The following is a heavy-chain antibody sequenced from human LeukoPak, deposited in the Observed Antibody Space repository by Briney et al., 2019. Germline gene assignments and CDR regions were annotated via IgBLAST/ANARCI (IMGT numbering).Heavy chain of an antibody. CDR3: AKEGSSWSTFDY. D-gene: IGHD6-13*01. J-gene: IGHJ4*02. CDR1: GFTFNDYA. V-gene: IGHV3-9*03. CDR2: ISWNSRSI. Sequence: GRSLRLSCATSGFTFNDYAMYWVRQAPGKGLEWVSGISWNSRSIAYADSVKGRFTISRDNAKNTLYLQMNSLRAGDMALYYCAKEGSSWSTFDYWGQGTLVTVSS.